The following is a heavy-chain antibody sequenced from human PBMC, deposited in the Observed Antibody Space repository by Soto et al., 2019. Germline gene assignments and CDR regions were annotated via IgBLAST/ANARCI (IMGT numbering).Heavy chain of an antibody. CDR1: GFTFGDFA. CDR3: TRDLGFGESYSPD. CDR2: FRSKAYGGTT. J-gene: IGHJ4*02. V-gene: IGHV3-49*03. Sequence: GGSLRLSCTTSGFTFGDFAMSWFRQAPGKGPKWVGFFRSKAYGGTTEYAASVKGRFTISRDDSKSIAYLQMNSLKTEDTAVYYCTRDLGFGESYSPDWGQGTQVTVSS. D-gene: IGHD3-10*01.